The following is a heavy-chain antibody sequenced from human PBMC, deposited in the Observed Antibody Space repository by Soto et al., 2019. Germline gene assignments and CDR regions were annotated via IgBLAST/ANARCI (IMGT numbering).Heavy chain of an antibody. CDR3: AKDRLGDYYYYGMDV. J-gene: IGHJ6*02. D-gene: IGHD4-17*01. CDR1: GFTFSRYA. V-gene: IGHV3-23*01. Sequence: EVQLLQSGGGLVQPGGSLRLSCVRSGFTFSRYAMIWVRQTPGKGLECVSGIGDRGTTTYYAESVKGRVTISRDNSGNTLFLPMHSLRADDTAVYYWAKDRLGDYYYYGMDVWGQGPTVTVS. CDR2: IGDRGTTT.